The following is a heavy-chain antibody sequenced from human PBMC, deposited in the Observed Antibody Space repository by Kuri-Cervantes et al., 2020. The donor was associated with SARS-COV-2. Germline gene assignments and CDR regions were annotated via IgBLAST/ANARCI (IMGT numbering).Heavy chain of an antibody. CDR3: ARDGGYCSSTSCFWGSMWDDWFDP. Sequence: SETLSLTCAVSGGSISSSNWWSWVRQPPGKGLEWIGEIYNSGSTNYNPSLKSRVTISVDKSKNQFSLKLSSVTAADTAVYYCARDGGYCSSTSCFWGSMWDDWFDPWGQGTLVTVSS. CDR1: GGSISSSNW. D-gene: IGHD2-2*01. J-gene: IGHJ5*02. V-gene: IGHV4-4*02. CDR2: IYNSGST.